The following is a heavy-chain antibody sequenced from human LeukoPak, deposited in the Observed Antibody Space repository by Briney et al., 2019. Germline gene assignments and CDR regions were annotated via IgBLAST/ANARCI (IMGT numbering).Heavy chain of an antibody. CDR2: ISSTSRSYI. CDR1: GFTFSSYG. Sequence: PGGSLRLSCAASGFTFSSYGMHWVRQAPGKGLEWVSSISSTSRSYIYYADSVKGRFTISRDNAKNSLYLQMNSLRAEDTAVYYCAREHSGYDFPGRDYYYMDVWGKGTTVTVSS. CDR3: AREHSGYDFPGRDYYYMDV. J-gene: IGHJ6*03. V-gene: IGHV3-21*01. D-gene: IGHD5-12*01.